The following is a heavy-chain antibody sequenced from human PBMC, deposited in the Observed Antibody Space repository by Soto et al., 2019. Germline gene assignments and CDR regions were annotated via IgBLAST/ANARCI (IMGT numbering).Heavy chain of an antibody. CDR2: IYHSGST. CDR1: GGSISSGGYS. Sequence: SETLSLTCAVSGGSISSGGYSWSWIRQPPGKGLEWIGYIYHSGSTYYNPSLKSRVTISVDRSKNQFSLKLSSVTAADTAVYYCARDPGAGWFDPWGQGTLVTVSS. D-gene: IGHD6-19*01. V-gene: IGHV4-30-2*01. CDR3: ARDPGAGWFDP. J-gene: IGHJ5*02.